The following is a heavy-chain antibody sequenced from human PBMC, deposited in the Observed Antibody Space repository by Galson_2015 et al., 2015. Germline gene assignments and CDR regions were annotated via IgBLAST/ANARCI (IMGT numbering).Heavy chain of an antibody. V-gene: IGHV1-24*01. Sequence: SVKVSCKVSGYTLTELSMHWVRQAPGKGLEWMGGFDPEDGETIYAQKFQGRVTMTEDTSTDTAYMELSSLRSEDTAVYYCATAPSVSGSYYSDAFDIWGQGTMVTVSS. CDR2: FDPEDGET. J-gene: IGHJ3*02. CDR3: ATAPSVSGSYYSDAFDI. CDR1: GYTLTELS. D-gene: IGHD3-10*01.